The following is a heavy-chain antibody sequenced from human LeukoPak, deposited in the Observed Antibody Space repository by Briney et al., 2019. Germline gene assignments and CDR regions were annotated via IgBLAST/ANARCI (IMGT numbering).Heavy chain of an antibody. V-gene: IGHV4-59*12. CDR2: SYHSGST. D-gene: IGHD5-18*01. CDR3: ASQRGYSYGGNFDY. CDR1: GGSISSYY. J-gene: IGHJ4*02. Sequence: SETLSLTCTVSGGSISSYYWSWIRQPPGRGLEWIGESYHSGSTNYNPSLKSRVTISVDKSKNQFSLKLSSVTAADTAVYYCASQRGYSYGGNFDYWGQGTLVTVSS.